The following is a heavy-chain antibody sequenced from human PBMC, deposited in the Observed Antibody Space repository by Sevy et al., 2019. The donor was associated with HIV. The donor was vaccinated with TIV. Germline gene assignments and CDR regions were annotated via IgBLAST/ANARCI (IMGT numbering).Heavy chain of an antibody. CDR3: AREGPRIAQFDY. J-gene: IGHJ4*02. CDR1: GGSVSSSSYY. Sequence: TESLSLTCTVSGGSVSSSSYYWGWIRQPPGKGVDWIGSIYYSGSTYYNPSLKSRVTISVDTSKNQFSLKVRSVTAAETAVYYCAREGPRIAQFDYWGQGALVTVSS. D-gene: IGHD6-13*01. CDR2: IYYSGST. V-gene: IGHV4-39*02.